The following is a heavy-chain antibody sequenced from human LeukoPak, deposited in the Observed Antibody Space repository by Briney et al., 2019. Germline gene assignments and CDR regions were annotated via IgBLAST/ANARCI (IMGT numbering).Heavy chain of an antibody. CDR1: GGTFSSYA. CDR2: IIPIFGTA. J-gene: IGHJ6*03. D-gene: IGHD3-16*02. V-gene: IGHV1-69*05. Sequence: SVKVSCKASGGTFSSYAISWVRQAPGQGLEWMGRIIPIFGTANYAQKFQGRVTITTDESTSTAYMELSSLRSEDTAVYYCARNPKYPPVYDYVWGSYRPPTYCYYYYMDVWGKGTTVTVSS. CDR3: ARNPKYPPVYDYVWGSYRPPTYCYYYYMDV.